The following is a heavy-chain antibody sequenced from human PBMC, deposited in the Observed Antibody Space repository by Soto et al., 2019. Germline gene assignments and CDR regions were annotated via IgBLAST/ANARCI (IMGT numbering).Heavy chain of an antibody. V-gene: IGHV3-11*01. CDR3: ARPNGESMRYYHGMDV. D-gene: IGHD3-10*01. Sequence: QVQLVESGGGLVKPGGSLTLSCVASGFTFSHYYMAWIRQTPGKGLEWVSYTSVDGGDRFYADSVKGRFTISRDNARKSLSLQMNSLRDEDTAVYYCARPNGESMRYYHGMDVWGQGTTVIVSS. CDR2: TSVDGGDR. CDR1: GFTFSHYY. J-gene: IGHJ6*02.